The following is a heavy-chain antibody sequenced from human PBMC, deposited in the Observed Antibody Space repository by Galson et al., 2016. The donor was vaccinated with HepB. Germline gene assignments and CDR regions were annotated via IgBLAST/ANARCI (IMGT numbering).Heavy chain of an antibody. V-gene: IGHV5-51*01. CDR3: SRPDYGGHSFDN. Sequence: QSGAEVKKPGESLKISCKISGYSFTNFWNAWVRRMPGKGLEWMGIIYPGDSDTRYSPSFQGQVTISADKSINTAYLQWSSLKASDTAIYYCSRPDYGGHSFDNWGQGTLVTVSS. D-gene: IGHD4-23*01. J-gene: IGHJ4*02. CDR2: IYPGDSDT. CDR1: GYSFTNFW.